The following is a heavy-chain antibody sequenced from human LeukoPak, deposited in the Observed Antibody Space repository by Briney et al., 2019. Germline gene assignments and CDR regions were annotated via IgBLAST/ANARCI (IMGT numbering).Heavy chain of an antibody. V-gene: IGHV3-48*01. CDR3: ARDRRSYGSGWYYFDY. CDR2: ISSSGNI. J-gene: IGHJ4*02. D-gene: IGHD6-19*01. Sequence: GGSLRLSCAASGLTLSSNSMNWVGQAPGTGLEWPSYISSSGNIYYADSVKGRFTISRDNAKNSLYLQMNSLRAEDTAVYYCARDRRSYGSGWYYFDYWGQGTLVTVSS. CDR1: GLTLSSNS.